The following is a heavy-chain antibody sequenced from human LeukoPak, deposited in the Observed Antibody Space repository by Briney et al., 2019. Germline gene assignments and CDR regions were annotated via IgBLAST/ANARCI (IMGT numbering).Heavy chain of an antibody. D-gene: IGHD4-17*01. J-gene: IGHJ3*02. V-gene: IGHV4-59*01. CDR1: GGSISSYY. CDR3: ARAVTGTTRGERAFDI. CDR2: IYYSGST. Sequence: PSETLSLTCTVSGGSISSYYWSWIRQPPGKGLEWIGYIYYSGSTNYNPSLKSRVTISVDTSKNQFSLKLSSVTAADTAVYYCARAVTGTTRGERAFDIWGQGTMVTVSS.